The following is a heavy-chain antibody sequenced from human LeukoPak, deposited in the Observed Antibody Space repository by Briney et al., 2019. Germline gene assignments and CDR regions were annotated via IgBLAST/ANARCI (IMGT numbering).Heavy chain of an antibody. J-gene: IGHJ4*02. Sequence: GGSLRLSCAASGFTFSSYAMTWVRQAPGRGLEWVSALSGNGGTTYYADSVKGRFTISRDNSKNTLYLQMNSLRAEDTAVYYCAKRGSSSFDYWGQGTLVTVSS. V-gene: IGHV3-23*01. CDR1: GFTFSSYA. CDR2: LSGNGGTT. D-gene: IGHD2-2*01. CDR3: AKRGSSSFDY.